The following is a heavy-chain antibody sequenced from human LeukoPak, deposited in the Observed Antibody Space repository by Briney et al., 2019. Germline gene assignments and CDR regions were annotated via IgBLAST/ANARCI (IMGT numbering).Heavy chain of an antibody. D-gene: IGHD2-8*02. V-gene: IGHV1-69*13. CDR3: ARRQMGTDYYYYGMDV. Sequence: GASVKVSCKASGGTFSSYAISWVRQAPGQGLEWMGGIIPIFGTANYAQKFQGRVTITADESTSTAYMELSSLRSEDTAVYYCARRQMGTDYYYYGMDVWGQGTTVTVSS. J-gene: IGHJ6*02. CDR1: GGTFSSYA. CDR2: IIPIFGTA.